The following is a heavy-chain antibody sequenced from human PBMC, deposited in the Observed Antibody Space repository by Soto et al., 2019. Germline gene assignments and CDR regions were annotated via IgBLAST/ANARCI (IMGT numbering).Heavy chain of an antibody. J-gene: IGHJ6*03. CDR2: ISGSGGST. V-gene: IGHV3-23*01. Sequence: GGSLRLSCAACGFTFSSYAMSWVRQATGKGLEWVSAISGSGGSTYYADSVKGRFTISRDNSKNTLYLQMNSLRAEDTAVYYCASQPIVVVPAAIRPEYYYYYYMDVWGKGTTVTVSS. CDR3: ASQPIVVVPAAIRPEYYYYYYMDV. D-gene: IGHD2-2*01. CDR1: GFTFSSYA.